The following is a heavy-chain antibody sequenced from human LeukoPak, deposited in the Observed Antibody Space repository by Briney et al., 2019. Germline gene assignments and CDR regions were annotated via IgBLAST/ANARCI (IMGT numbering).Heavy chain of an antibody. CDR3: AKTGYSYGPAFDY. CDR2: ISGSGGST. D-gene: IGHD5-18*01. V-gene: IGHV3-23*01. Sequence: GGSLRLSCAASGFTFSDYYMSWIRQAPGKGLEWVSAISGSGGSTYYADSVKGRFTISRDNSKNTLYLQMNSLRAEDTAVYYCAKTGYSYGPAFDYWGQGTLVTVSS. CDR1: GFTFSDYY. J-gene: IGHJ4*02.